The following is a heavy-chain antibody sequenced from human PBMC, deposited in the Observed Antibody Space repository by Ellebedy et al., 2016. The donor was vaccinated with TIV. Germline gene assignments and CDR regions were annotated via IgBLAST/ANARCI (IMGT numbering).Heavy chain of an antibody. V-gene: IGHV3-30-3*01. J-gene: IGHJ6*02. CDR1: GFTFSTYG. CDR2: ISSDGNDK. D-gene: IGHD1-26*01. CDR3: ARARGVLNEKWGGAGYGMDV. Sequence: GESLKISCAASGFTFSTYGMHWVRQAPGKGLEWVAIISSDGNDKSYADSVKGRFTISRDNDKNSLFLQMSSLRAEDKAVYYCARARGVLNEKWGGAGYGMDVWGQGTTVTVYS.